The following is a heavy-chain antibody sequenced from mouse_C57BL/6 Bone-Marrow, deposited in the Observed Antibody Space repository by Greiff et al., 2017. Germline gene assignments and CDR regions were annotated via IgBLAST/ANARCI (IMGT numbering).Heavy chain of an antibody. D-gene: IGHD2-1*01. V-gene: IGHV1-54*01. CDR1: GYAFTNYL. CDR2: INPGSGGT. J-gene: IGHJ3*01. CDR3: ARGSFYGNYVAWFAY. Sequence: VQLQQSGAELVRPGTSVKVSCKASGYAFTNYLIEWVKQRPGQGLEWIGVINPGSGGTNYNEKFKGKATLTADKSSSTAYMQLSSLTSEDSAVYFCARGSFYGNYVAWFAYWGQGTLVTVSA.